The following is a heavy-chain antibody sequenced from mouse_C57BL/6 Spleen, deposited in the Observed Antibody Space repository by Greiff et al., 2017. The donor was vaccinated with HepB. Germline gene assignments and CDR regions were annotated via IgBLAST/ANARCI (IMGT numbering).Heavy chain of an antibody. CDR3: ARDYHSYFDY. Sequence: EVQVVESEGGLVQPGSSMKLSCTASGFTFSDYYMAWVRQVPEKGLEWVANINYDGSSTYYLDSLKSRFIISRDNAKNILYLQMSSLKSEDTATYYCARDYHSYFDYWGQGTTLTVSS. CDR1: GFTFSDYY. V-gene: IGHV5-16*01. CDR2: INYDGSST. J-gene: IGHJ2*01.